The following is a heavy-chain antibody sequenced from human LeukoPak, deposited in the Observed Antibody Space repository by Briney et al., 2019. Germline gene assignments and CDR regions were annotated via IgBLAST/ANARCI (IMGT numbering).Heavy chain of an antibody. V-gene: IGHV3-30-3*01. D-gene: IGHD3-9*01. Sequence: GGSLRLSCAASGFTFSSYAMHWVRQAPGKGLEWVAVISYDGSNKYYADSVKGRFTISRDNSKNTLYLQMNSLRAEDTAVYYCARDGGAYDTLFPRYYYYGMDVWGQGTTVTVSS. CDR2: ISYDGSNK. J-gene: IGHJ6*02. CDR3: ARDGGAYDTLFPRYYYYGMDV. CDR1: GFTFSSYA.